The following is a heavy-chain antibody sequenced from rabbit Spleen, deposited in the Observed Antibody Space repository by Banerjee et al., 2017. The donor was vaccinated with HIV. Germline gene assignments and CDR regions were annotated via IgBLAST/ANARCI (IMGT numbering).Heavy chain of an antibody. CDR2: IYTSSGAT. V-gene: IGHV1S40*01. J-gene: IGHJ4*01. CDR3: ARAGEGGDGYLNL. Sequence: QSLQESGGDLVKPGASLTLTCTASGFSFSSTYHMCWVRQAPGKGLELIGCIYTSSGATWYANWPKGRFTISKTSSTTVTLQMTSLTAADTATYFCARAGEGGDGYLNLWGQGTLVTVS. D-gene: IGHD5-1*01. CDR1: GFSFSSTYH.